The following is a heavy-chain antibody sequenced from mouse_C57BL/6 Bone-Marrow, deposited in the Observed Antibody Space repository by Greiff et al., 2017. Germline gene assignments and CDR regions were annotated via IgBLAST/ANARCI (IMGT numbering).Heavy chain of an antibody. V-gene: IGHV5-15*04. Sequence: DVHLVESGGGLVQPGGSLKLSCAASGFTFSDYGMAWVRQAPRKGPAWVAFISNLAYSIYYADNVTGRFTISREKAKNTLYLEMSSLRSEDTAMYYCARRGVTTDYAMDYWGQGTSVTVSS. CDR3: ARRGVTTDYAMDY. CDR1: GFTFSDYG. CDR2: ISNLAYSI. D-gene: IGHD2-2*01. J-gene: IGHJ4*01.